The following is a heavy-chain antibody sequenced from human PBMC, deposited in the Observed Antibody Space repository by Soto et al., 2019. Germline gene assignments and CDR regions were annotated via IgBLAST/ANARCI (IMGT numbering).Heavy chain of an antibody. CDR2: VHHTGNT. Sequence: PSLTCTVSGDSIRDSFWSWVRQPPGKGLEWIGLVHHTGNTNYNPSLETRVTMLIDASANHFSLTLTSVTPADAAIYYCARGREDHVDHHFGHLFDSWGQGTLVTVSS. V-gene: IGHV4-59*01. CDR1: GDSIRDSF. D-gene: IGHD3-10*01. J-gene: IGHJ4*02. CDR3: ARGREDHVDHHFGHLFDS.